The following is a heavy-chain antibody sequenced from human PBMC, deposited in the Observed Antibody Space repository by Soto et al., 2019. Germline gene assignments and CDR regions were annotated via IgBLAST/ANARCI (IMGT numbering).Heavy chain of an antibody. J-gene: IGHJ6*02. Sequence: GGSLRLSCAASGFTFSSHAMTWVRQAPGKGLEWVSTISGTGGTAYYADSVKGRFTISTDNSKNTLYLQMNSLRAEDTALYHCATGYNYGYYSHAMDVWGQGTTVTVSS. CDR1: GFTFSSHA. V-gene: IGHV3-23*01. CDR2: ISGTGGTA. D-gene: IGHD5-18*01. CDR3: ATGYNYGYYSHAMDV.